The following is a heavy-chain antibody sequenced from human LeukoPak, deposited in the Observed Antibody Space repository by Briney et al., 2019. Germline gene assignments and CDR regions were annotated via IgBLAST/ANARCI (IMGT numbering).Heavy chain of an antibody. CDR3: AREIEYYDSSSYYSHYYFDS. Sequence: PSETLSLTCIVSGGSISRSNYYWGWIRQSPGKGLEWIGSIYNSGSTYYNPSLKSRVTISIDTSKNQFSLRLSSVTAADTAAYYCAREIEYYDSSSYYSHYYFDSWGQGTLVTVSS. D-gene: IGHD3-22*01. CDR1: GGSISRSNYY. CDR2: IYNSGST. V-gene: IGHV4-39*07. J-gene: IGHJ4*02.